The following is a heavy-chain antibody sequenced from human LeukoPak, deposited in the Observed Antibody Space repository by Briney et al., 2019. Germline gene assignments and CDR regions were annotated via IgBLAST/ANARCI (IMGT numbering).Heavy chain of an antibody. V-gene: IGHV3-69-1*01. CDR3: ARDGRGQLFRSVYY. J-gene: IGHJ4*02. D-gene: IGHD2-2*01. Sequence: GESLRLSCAASGVFFSNYNMNWVRKAQGTGLERDLYIISTATITYANSLMGRFTITRDNAKNSLYLQMNSLGSDDTAVYYCARDGRGQLFRSVYYWGEGTLVAVSS. CDR1: GVFFSNYN. CDR2: IISTATI.